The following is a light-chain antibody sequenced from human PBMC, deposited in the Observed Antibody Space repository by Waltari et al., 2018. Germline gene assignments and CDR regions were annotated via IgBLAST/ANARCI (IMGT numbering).Light chain of an antibody. J-gene: IGLJ1*01. Sequence: SYVLNQPPSVSVAPGYTASITRGGSAIASKNVNWYRQAPDPAPVVVISYDNDRAAGIPERFSGSNSGNTATLTISGVEAGDDADYYCQVWDANTDPGVFGTGTEVTVL. CDR3: QVWDANTDPGV. CDR1: AIASKN. V-gene: IGLV3-21*01. CDR2: YDN.